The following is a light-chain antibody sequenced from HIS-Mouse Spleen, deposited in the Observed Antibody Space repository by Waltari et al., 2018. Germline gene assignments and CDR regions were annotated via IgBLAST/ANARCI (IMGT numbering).Light chain of an antibody. J-gene: IGLJ1*01. CDR1: SSDVGGSHY. CDR3: SSYTSSSTLV. V-gene: IGLV2-14*03. Sequence: QSALTQPASVSGSPVQSITISCTGPSSDVGGSHYVSWYQQHPGKAPKLMIYDVSNRPSGVSNRFSGSKSGNTASLTISGLQAEDEADYYCSSYTSSSTLVFGTGTKVTVL. CDR2: DVS.